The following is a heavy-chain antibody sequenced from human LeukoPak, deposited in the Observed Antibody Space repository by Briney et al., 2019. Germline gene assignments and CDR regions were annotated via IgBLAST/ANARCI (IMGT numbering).Heavy chain of an antibody. CDR3: ARDPPYCSSTSCWIDY. CDR2: ISTSSAYI. D-gene: IGHD2-2*01. J-gene: IGHJ4*02. V-gene: IGHV3-21*01. CDR1: GFTFSSYS. Sequence: GGSLRLSCAASGFTFSSYSMNWVRQAPGMGLEWVSSISTSSAYIYYADSVKGRFTISRDNAKNSLYLQMNSLRAEDTAVYYCARDPPYCSSTSCWIDYWGQGTLVTVSS.